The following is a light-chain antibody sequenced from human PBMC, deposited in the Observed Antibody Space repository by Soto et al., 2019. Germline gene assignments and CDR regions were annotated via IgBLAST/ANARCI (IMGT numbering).Light chain of an antibody. CDR3: QQYGSSHSLT. V-gene: IGKV3-20*01. Sequence: EIVLTQSPGTLSLSPGERATLSCRASQSVSSSYLAWYQQKPGQAPRLLIYGASSRATGIPDRFSGSGSGTDVTLTISRLEPEEVAVYYCQQYGSSHSLTVGQGTKVEIK. CDR1: QSVSSSY. J-gene: IGKJ1*01. CDR2: GAS.